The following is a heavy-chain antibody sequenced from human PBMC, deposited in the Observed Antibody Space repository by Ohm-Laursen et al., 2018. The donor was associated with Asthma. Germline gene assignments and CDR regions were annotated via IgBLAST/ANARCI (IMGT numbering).Heavy chain of an antibody. CDR1: GFTFIGYW. V-gene: IGHV3-7*02. J-gene: IGHJ6*02. D-gene: IGHD3-3*01. CDR2: IKQDGSEK. Sequence: SLRLSCAASGFTFIGYWMSWVRRAPGKGLEWVANIKQDGSEKYYADSVKGRFTISRDNSKNTLYLQMNSLRAEDTAVYYCAKAITIFGVVYYGMDVWGQGTTVTVSS. CDR3: AKAITIFGVVYYGMDV.